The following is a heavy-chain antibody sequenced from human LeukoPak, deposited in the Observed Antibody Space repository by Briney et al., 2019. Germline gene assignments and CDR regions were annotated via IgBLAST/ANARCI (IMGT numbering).Heavy chain of an antibody. J-gene: IGHJ4*02. V-gene: IGHV4-59*08. Sequence: SETLSLTCTVSGGSISSYYWNWIRQPPGKGLEWIGYIYYSGSTNYNPSLKSRVTISVDTSKNQFSLKLSSVTAADTAVYYCAMRSGYDSLDYWGQGTLVTVSS. CDR1: GGSISSYY. CDR2: IYYSGST. CDR3: AMRSGYDSLDY. D-gene: IGHD5-12*01.